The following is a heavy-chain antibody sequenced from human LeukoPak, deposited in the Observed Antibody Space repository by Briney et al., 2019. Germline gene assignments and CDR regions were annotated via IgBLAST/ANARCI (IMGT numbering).Heavy chain of an antibody. J-gene: IGHJ4*02. V-gene: IGHV4-59*01. Sequence: SETLSLTYTVSGGSISSYYWSWIRQPPGEGLEWIGYIYYSGSTNYNPSLKSRVTISVDTSKNQFSLKLSSVTAADTAVYYCARDGSGTFGYWGQGTLVTVSS. D-gene: IGHD3-10*01. CDR3: ARDGSGTFGY. CDR1: GGSISSYY. CDR2: IYYSGST.